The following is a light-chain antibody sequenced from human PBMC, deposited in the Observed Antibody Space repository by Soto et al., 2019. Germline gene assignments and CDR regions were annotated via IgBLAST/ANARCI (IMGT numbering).Light chain of an antibody. CDR2: GAS. Sequence: EIVMTQSPATLSVSPGERATLSCRASQSVSSKLAWYQQKPGQAPRLLIYGASTRATGIPARFSGSGSGTEFTLTISSLQSEDFAVYYCQQYNNWPPVTFGAGPKVDIK. CDR1: QSVSSK. J-gene: IGKJ4*01. CDR3: QQYNNWPPVT. V-gene: IGKV3-15*01.